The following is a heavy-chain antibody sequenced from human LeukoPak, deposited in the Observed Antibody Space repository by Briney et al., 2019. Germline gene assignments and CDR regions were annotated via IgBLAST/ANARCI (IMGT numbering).Heavy chain of an antibody. D-gene: IGHD3-3*01. J-gene: IGHJ6*02. CDR1: GFTFSSYA. Sequence: GGSLRLSCAASGFTFSSYAMHWVRQAPGKGLEWVAVISHDGSNKYYADSVKGRFTISRDNSKNTLYLQMNSLRAEDTAVYYCARDRYDFWSGTPVSYYYYYGMDVRGQGTTVTVSS. CDR2: ISHDGSNK. V-gene: IGHV3-30*04. CDR3: ARDRYDFWSGTPVSYYYYYGMDV.